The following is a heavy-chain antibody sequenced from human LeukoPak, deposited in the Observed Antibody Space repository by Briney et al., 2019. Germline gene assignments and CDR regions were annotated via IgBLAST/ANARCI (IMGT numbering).Heavy chain of an antibody. CDR1: GYSISSGYY. Sequence: SETLSLTCTVSGYSISSGYYWGWIRQPPGKGLEWIGSISHSGSTYYNPSLKSRVTISVDTSKNQFSLKLSSVTAADTAVYYCARWSGYDYGGGGNWFDPWGQGTLVTVSS. CDR2: ISHSGST. D-gene: IGHD5-12*01. J-gene: IGHJ5*02. CDR3: ARWSGYDYGGGGNWFDP. V-gene: IGHV4-38-2*02.